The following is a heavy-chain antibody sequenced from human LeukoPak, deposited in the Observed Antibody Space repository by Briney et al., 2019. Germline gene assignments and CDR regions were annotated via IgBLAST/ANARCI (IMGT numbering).Heavy chain of an antibody. CDR2: IYPGDSDT. V-gene: IGHV5-51*01. J-gene: IGHJ4*02. CDR1: GYSFTNYW. CDR3: ARQGGYGSGSYYTPHY. D-gene: IGHD3-10*01. Sequence: GESLKISCKSSGYSFTNYWIGWVRQMPGKGLEWMGMIYPGDSDTRYSPSFQGQVTISADKSISTAYLQWSSLKASDAAMYYCARQGGYGSGSYYTPHYWGQGTLVTVSS.